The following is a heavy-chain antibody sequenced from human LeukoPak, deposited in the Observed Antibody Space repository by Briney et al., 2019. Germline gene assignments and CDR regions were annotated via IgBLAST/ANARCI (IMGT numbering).Heavy chain of an antibody. CDR3: ARGSIIGG. V-gene: IGHV3-48*01. J-gene: IGHJ4*02. Sequence: PGGSLRLSCEASGFTFKNAWMIWVRQAPGKGLEWVSYISSSSSTIYYADSVKGRFTISRDNAKNSLYLQMNSLRAEDTAVYYCARGSIIGGGGQGTLVTVSS. CDR1: GFTFKNAW. CDR2: ISSSSSTI. D-gene: IGHD2-21*01.